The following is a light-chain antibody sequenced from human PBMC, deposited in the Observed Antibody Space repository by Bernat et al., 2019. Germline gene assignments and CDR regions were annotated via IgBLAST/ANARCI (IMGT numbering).Light chain of an antibody. CDR2: GAS. Sequence: DIQMTQSPSALSANVGDTVTITCRASQNITHYLSWFQQKIGKAPNLLIYGASNLQRGVPARFSGSGSGTDFALTVTTLETDDFATYYCLQSYNFPRTFGQGTKLEIK. CDR3: LQSYNFPRT. CDR1: QNITHY. J-gene: IGKJ2*01. V-gene: IGKV1-39*01.